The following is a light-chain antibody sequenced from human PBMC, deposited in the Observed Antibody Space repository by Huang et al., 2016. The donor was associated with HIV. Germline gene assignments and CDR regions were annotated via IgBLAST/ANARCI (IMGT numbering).Light chain of an antibody. V-gene: IGKV3-15*01. J-gene: IGKJ5*01. CDR3: QQYDNWPLT. Sequence: ERVMTQSPATLSVAPGERVTLSCRASHSVRSNLAWYQQKPGQAPRLLIHGASTRATGIPARFSGSGSGTEFTLAISSRQSEDSGVYFCQQYDNWPLTFGQGTRLEIK. CDR2: GAS. CDR1: HSVRSN.